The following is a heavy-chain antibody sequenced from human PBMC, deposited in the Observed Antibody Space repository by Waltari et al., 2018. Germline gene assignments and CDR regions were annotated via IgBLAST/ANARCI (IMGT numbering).Heavy chain of an antibody. J-gene: IGHJ6*03. V-gene: IGHV4-34*01. D-gene: IGHD6-19*01. Sequence: QVQLQQWGAGLLKPSETLSLTCAVYGGSFSGYYWSWIRQPPGKGLEWIGEINHSGSTNYNPSLKSRVTISVDTSKNQFSLKLGSVTAADTAVYYCARGGVAVAGSYYYYYYMDVWGKGTTVTVSS. CDR2: INHSGST. CDR1: GGSFSGYY. CDR3: ARGGVAVAGSYYYYYYMDV.